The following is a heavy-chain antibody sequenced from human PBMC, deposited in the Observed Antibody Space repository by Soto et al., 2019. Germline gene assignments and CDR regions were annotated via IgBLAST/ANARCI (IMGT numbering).Heavy chain of an antibody. Sequence: GGSLRLSCAASGFTSSSYDMHWVRQVTGKGLEWVSVIGTAGDTHYAGSVKGRFTISRENAKNSLYLQMNSLRAGDTAVYYCARGSAPMEVWGKGTTVTVTS. CDR3: ARGSAPMEV. V-gene: IGHV3-13*01. J-gene: IGHJ6*03. CDR1: GFTSSSYD. CDR2: IGTAGDT.